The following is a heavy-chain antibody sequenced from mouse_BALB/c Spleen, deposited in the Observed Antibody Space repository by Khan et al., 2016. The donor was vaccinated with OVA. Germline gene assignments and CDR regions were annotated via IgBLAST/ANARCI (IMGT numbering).Heavy chain of an antibody. D-gene: IGHD1-1*01. CDR1: GYEFSSYW. CDR3: AREGYYVCRWAWFAY. V-gene: IGHV1-80*01. Sequence: QVQLKQSGAELVRPGSSVKISCKASGYEFSSYWMNWVKQRPGQGLEWIGQIYPGDGNTYYNGKFKGKATLTADQSSSTAYMQLTSPTSDESAVYFCAREGYYVCRWAWFAYWGQGTLVTVSA. J-gene: IGHJ3*01. CDR2: IYPGDGNT.